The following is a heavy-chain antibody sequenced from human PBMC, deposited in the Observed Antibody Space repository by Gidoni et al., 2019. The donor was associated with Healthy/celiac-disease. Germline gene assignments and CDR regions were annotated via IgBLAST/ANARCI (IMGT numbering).Heavy chain of an antibody. CDR2: ISISISHT. J-gene: IGHJ4*02. V-gene: IGHV3-11*05. D-gene: IGHD2-2*01. CDR1: GFTFSDYY. CDR3: ARRDCITTSCYSDY. Sequence: QVQLVESGGGLVKPGGSLRLSCAASGFTFSDYYMSWIRQAPGKGLEWVSYISISISHTNYADSVKGRFTISRDNAKNSLYLQMNSLRVEDTAVYYCARRDCITTSCYSDYWGQGTLVTVSS.